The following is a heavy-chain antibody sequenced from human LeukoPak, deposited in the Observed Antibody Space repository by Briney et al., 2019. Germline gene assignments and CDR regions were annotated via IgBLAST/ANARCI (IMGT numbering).Heavy chain of an antibody. CDR3: ASGGVIVVVVAATQNWFDP. V-gene: IGHV1-69*13. D-gene: IGHD2-15*01. Sequence: GASVKVSCKASGYTFTNYDISWVRQAPGQGLEWMGGIIPIFGTANYAQKFQGRVTITADESTSTAYMELSSLRSEDTAVYYCASGGVIVVVVAATQNWFDPWGQGTLVTVSS. J-gene: IGHJ5*02. CDR2: IIPIFGTA. CDR1: GYTFTNYD.